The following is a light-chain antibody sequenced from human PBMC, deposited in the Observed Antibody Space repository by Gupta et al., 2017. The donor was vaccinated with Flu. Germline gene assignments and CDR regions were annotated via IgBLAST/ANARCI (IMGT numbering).Light chain of an antibody. Sequence: DIQMTQSPSSLSASVGDRVTITCRASQSISSYLNWYQQKPGKAPKLLIYAASSLQSGVPSRFSGSGSGTDFTLTISRLQPEDFATYYCQQRDSTPWTFVQGTKVEIK. J-gene: IGKJ1*01. CDR1: QSISSY. CDR2: AAS. CDR3: QQRDSTPWT. V-gene: IGKV1-39*01.